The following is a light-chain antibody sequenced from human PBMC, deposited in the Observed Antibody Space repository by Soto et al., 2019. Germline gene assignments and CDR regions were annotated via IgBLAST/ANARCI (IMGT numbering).Light chain of an antibody. CDR2: KAS. V-gene: IGKV1-5*03. J-gene: IGKJ1*01. Sequence: DIQMTQSPSTLSASVGDRVTITSRASQSISGWLAWYQQKPGKAPKLLIYKASSLQSGVPSRFSGSGSGTEFTLTISSLQPDDFATYYCQQYNSNSRTFGQGTKVEV. CDR1: QSISGW. CDR3: QQYNSNSRT.